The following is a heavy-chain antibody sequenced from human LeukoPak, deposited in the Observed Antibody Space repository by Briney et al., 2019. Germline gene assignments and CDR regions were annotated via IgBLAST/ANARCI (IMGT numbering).Heavy chain of an antibody. CDR2: ISGSGGST. CDR3: ARDGDLTGYYNWFDP. CDR1: GFNFSSYA. Sequence: GGSLRLSCAGSGFNFSSYAMSLVRQAPGKGLELVSAISGSGGSTYYADSVKGRFTISSDNAKNSLYLQMNSLRAEDTAVYYCARDGDLTGYYNWFDPWGQGTLVTVSS. D-gene: IGHD3-9*01. V-gene: IGHV3-23*01. J-gene: IGHJ5*02.